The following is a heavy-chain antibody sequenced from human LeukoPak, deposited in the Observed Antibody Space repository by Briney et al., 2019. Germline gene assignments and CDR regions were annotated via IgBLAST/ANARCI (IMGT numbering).Heavy chain of an antibody. V-gene: IGHV1-8*01. Sequence: GASVKVSCKASGYTFTSYDINWVRQATGQGLEWMGWMNPNSGNTGYAQKFQGRVTMTRNTSISTAYMELSSLRSEDTAVYYRARGYVGATEYWFDPWGQGTLVTVSS. J-gene: IGHJ5*02. CDR2: MNPNSGNT. CDR3: ARGYVGATEYWFDP. CDR1: GYTFTSYD. D-gene: IGHD1-26*01.